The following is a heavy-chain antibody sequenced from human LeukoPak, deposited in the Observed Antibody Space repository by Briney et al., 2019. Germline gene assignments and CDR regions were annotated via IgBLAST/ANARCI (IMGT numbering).Heavy chain of an antibody. CDR1: GYNFSRHW. CDR3: ARLVETPTYDY. J-gene: IGHJ4*02. CDR2: IYPGDSDT. Sequence: GESLKTSGQGSGYNFSRHWIGWVRQMPGKGLEWMAIIYPGDSDTRYSPSFQGQVSISADKSINTAYLQWSSLKASDTAMYYCARLVETPTYDYWGRGSLDTVSS. D-gene: IGHD1-26*01. V-gene: IGHV5-51*01.